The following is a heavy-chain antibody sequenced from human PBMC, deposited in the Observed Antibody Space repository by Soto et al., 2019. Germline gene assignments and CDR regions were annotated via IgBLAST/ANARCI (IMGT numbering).Heavy chain of an antibody. Sequence: DVQLAESGGGLVQPGGSLRLSCAASGFTFSNYAMHWVRQAPGKGLEYVSAISSNGGSTYYANSVKGRFTISRDNSKNTLYLQMGSLRAEDMAVYYCARVIPAAGSDYWGQGTLGTVSS. CDR2: ISSNGGST. D-gene: IGHD6-13*01. V-gene: IGHV3-64*01. CDR3: ARVIPAAGSDY. J-gene: IGHJ4*02. CDR1: GFTFSNYA.